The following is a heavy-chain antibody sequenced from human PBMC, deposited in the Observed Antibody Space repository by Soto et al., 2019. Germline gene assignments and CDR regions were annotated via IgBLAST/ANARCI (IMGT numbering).Heavy chain of an antibody. J-gene: IGHJ4*02. Sequence: QVQLVQSGAEVKKPGASVKVSCKASGYTFTSYGISWVRQAPGQGLEWMGWISAYNGNTKYAQKLQGRVTMTTDTSTSTAYMELRSLKSDDTAVYYCARTYFDFWSGYYTPLDFGYWGQGTLVTVYS. V-gene: IGHV1-18*01. D-gene: IGHD3-3*01. CDR3: ARTYFDFWSGYYTPLDFGY. CDR2: ISAYNGNT. CDR1: GYTFTSYG.